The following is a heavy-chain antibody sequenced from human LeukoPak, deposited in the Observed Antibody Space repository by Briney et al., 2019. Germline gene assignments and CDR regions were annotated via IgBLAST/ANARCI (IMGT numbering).Heavy chain of an antibody. V-gene: IGHV3-7*01. J-gene: IGHJ6*03. CDR1: GFTFSSYW. CDR2: IKQDGSEK. Sequence: GGSLRLSCAASGFTFSSYWMSWVRQAPGKGLEWVANIKQDGSEKYYVDSVKGRFTISRDNAKNSLYLQMNSLRAEDTAVYYCARGGDYDYVWGTRGYMDVWGKGTTVTVSS. D-gene: IGHD3-16*01. CDR3: ARGGDYDYVWGTRGYMDV.